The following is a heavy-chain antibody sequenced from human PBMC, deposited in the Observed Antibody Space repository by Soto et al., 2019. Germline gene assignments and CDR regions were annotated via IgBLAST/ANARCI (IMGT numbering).Heavy chain of an antibody. D-gene: IGHD6-6*01. CDR3: AREGGSSSSYYYYGMDV. CDR1: GDSVSSNSAA. J-gene: IGHJ6*02. Sequence: SQTLSLTCAISGDSVSSNSAAWNWIRQSPSRGLEWLGRTYYRSKWYNDYAVSVKSRITINPDTSKNQFSLQLNSGTPEDTAVYYCAREGGSSSSYYYYGMDVWGQGTTVTVSS. V-gene: IGHV6-1*01. CDR2: TYYRSKWYN.